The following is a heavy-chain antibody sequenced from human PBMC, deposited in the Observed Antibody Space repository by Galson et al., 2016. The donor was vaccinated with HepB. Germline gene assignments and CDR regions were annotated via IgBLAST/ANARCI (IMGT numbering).Heavy chain of an antibody. CDR1: GYSFTGYF. D-gene: IGHD3-10*01. CDR2: IGPGSGDT. CDR3: ARSMGFGIRIDY. J-gene: IGHJ4*02. Sequence: SVKVSCKASGYSFTGYFLNWVRQAPGQGLEWMGWIGPGSGDTKYAQKFQGRVTITRDRSISTVTMELNRLRSGDTAVYYCARSMGFGIRIDYWGQGTQVTVSS. V-gene: IGHV1-2*02.